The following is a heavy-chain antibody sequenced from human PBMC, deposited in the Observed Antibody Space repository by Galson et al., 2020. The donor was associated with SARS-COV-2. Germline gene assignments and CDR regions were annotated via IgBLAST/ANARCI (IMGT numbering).Heavy chain of an antibody. D-gene: IGHD2-15*01. V-gene: IGHV3-21*01. Sequence: GESLKISCTASGFAFSTFTMNWVRQAPGKGLEWVSSITSNSGYIFYADSVKGRFTISRDNAKNSLYLQMSSLRAEDTAVYYCARDLGGSDIYFYYYYMDVWGKGTTVTVSS. CDR3: ARDLGGSDIYFYYYYMDV. J-gene: IGHJ6*03. CDR1: GFAFSTFT. CDR2: ITSNSGYI.